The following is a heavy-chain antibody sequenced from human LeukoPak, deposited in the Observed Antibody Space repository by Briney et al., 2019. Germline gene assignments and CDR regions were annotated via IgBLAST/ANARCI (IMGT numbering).Heavy chain of an antibody. V-gene: IGHV3-23*01. CDR1: GFNFSSYA. D-gene: IGHD3-9*01. Sequence: GGSLRLSCAASGFNFSSYAMSWVRQAPGKGLEWVSAISGSGGSTYYADSVKGRFTISRDNSKNTLYLQMNSLRAEDTAVYYWAKTGDILTGYPLDFDYWGQGTLVTVSS. CDR2: ISGSGGST. CDR3: AKTGDILTGYPLDFDY. J-gene: IGHJ4*02.